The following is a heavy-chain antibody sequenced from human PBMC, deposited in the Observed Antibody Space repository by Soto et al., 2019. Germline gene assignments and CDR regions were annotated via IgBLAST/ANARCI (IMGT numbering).Heavy chain of an antibody. CDR2: IYWNDDK. D-gene: IGHD1-7*01. Sequence: ASGPTLVNPTQTLTLTCTFSGFSLSTSGVGVGWIRQPPGKALEWLALIYWNDDKRYSPSLKSRLTITKDTSKNQVVLTMTNMDPVDTATYYCAHGHNWNYEVPHFDYWGQGTLVTVSS. V-gene: IGHV2-5*01. CDR3: AHGHNWNYEVPHFDY. J-gene: IGHJ4*02. CDR1: GFSLSTSGVG.